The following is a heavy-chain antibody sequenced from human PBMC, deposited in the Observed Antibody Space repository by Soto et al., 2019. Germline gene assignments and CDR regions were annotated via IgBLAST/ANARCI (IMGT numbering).Heavy chain of an antibody. CDR2: IRSKAYGGTT. CDR3: TRGSPITIFGVVIFDY. D-gene: IGHD3-3*01. V-gene: IGHV3-49*03. Sequence: GGSLRLSCTASGFTFGDYAMSWFRQAPGKGLEWVGFIRSKAYGGTTEYAAYVKGRFTISRDDSKSIAHLQMNSLKTEDTAVYYCTRGSPITIFGVVIFDYWGQGTLVTVSS. J-gene: IGHJ4*02. CDR1: GFTFGDYA.